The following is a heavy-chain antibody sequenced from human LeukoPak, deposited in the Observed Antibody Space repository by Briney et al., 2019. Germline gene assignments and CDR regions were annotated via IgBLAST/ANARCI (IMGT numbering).Heavy chain of an antibody. CDR2: IIPIFGTA. CDR1: GGTFSSYA. V-gene: IGHV1-69*13. CDR3: AREYSSSSGWWFDP. D-gene: IGHD6-6*01. J-gene: IGHJ5*02. Sequence: SVKVSCKASGGTFSSYAISWVRQAPAQGLEWMGGIIPIFGTANYAQKFQGRVTITADESTSTAYMELSSLRSEDTAVYYCAREYSSSSGWWFDPWGQGTLVTVSS.